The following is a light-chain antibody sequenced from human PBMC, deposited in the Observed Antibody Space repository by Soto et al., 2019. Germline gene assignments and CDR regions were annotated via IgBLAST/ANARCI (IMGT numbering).Light chain of an antibody. Sequence: IVMTQSPSTLSASPGDRATLSCRASQSINRYIAWYQQKPGQSPRLLIFSASIMATGIPDRFSGSGSGTEFTLTISSLQPEDGAIYYCQQYNSSPWTFGQGTKVEI. CDR2: SAS. J-gene: IGKJ1*01. V-gene: IGKV3-15*01. CDR3: QQYNSSPWT. CDR1: QSINRY.